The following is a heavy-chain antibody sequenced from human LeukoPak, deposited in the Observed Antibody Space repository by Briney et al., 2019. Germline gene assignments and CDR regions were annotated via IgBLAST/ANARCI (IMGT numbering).Heavy chain of an antibody. Sequence: ASVKVSCKASGYTFTSYYMHWVRQAPGQGLEWMGIINPSGCSTSYAQKFQGRVTMTRDTSTSTVYMELSSLRSEDTAVYYCARDYYDSSGYYYDAAFDIWGQGTMVTVSS. D-gene: IGHD3-22*01. J-gene: IGHJ3*02. CDR3: ARDYYDSSGYYYDAAFDI. CDR1: GYTFTSYY. V-gene: IGHV1-46*01. CDR2: INPSGCST.